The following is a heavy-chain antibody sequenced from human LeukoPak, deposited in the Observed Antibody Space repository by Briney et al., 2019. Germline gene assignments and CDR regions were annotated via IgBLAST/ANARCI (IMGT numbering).Heavy chain of an antibody. V-gene: IGHV4-59*08. CDR2: VFYGVST. Sequence: SETLSLTCTVSGASVSSHYWSWLRQPPGEGLEWIGFVFYGVSTFYNPSLRSRVTISVDTSKKQASLKLSSVTAADTGVYYCARLHCSSTSCYDYYYYYMDVWGKGITVIVSS. CDR1: GASVSSHY. CDR3: ARLHCSSTSCYDYYYYYMDV. J-gene: IGHJ6*03. D-gene: IGHD2-2*01.